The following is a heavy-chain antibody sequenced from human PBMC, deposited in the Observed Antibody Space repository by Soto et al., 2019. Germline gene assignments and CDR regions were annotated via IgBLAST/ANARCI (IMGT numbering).Heavy chain of an antibody. D-gene: IGHD3-22*01. Sequence: EVQLVESGGDLIQPGGSLRLSCAASGFTFNIYAMTWVRQAPGKGLEWVSAISRYGDFTYYADSVEGRFTISRDNSKNTLYLQMNSLRAEDTAVYYCAKDRYLDHDSRGYMFDNWGQGTLVTVSS. CDR3: AKDRYLDHDSRGYMFDN. J-gene: IGHJ4*02. CDR2: ISRYGDFT. CDR1: GFTFNIYA. V-gene: IGHV3-23*04.